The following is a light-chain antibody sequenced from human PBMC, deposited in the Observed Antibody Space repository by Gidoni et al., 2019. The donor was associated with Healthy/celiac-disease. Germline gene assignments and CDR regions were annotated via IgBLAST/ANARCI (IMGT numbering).Light chain of an antibody. CDR2: GNS. CDR1: SSNIGAGYD. V-gene: IGLV1-40*01. J-gene: IGLJ1*01. CDR3: QSYDSSLSGSGV. Sequence: QSVLTQPPSVSGAPGQRVTISCPGISSNIGAGYDVHWYQQLPGTAPKLLIYGNSNRPSGVPDRFSGSKSGTSASLAITGLQAEDEADYYCQSYDSSLSGSGVFGTGTKVTVL.